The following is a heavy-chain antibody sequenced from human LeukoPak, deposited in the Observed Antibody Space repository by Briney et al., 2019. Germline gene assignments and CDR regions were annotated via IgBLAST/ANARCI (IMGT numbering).Heavy chain of an antibody. D-gene: IGHD3-10*01. CDR2: INWNGGST. CDR3: ARELATYYYGSGTD. CDR1: GFTFDDYG. Sequence: GGSLRLSCAASGFTFDDYGMSWVRQAPGKGLEWVSGINWNGGSTGYADSEKGRFTISRDNAKNSLYLQMNSLRAEDTALYYCARELATYYYGSGTDWGQGTLVTVSS. J-gene: IGHJ4*02. V-gene: IGHV3-20*04.